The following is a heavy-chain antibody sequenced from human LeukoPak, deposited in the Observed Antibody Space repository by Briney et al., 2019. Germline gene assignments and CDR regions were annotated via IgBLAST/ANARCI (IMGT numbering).Heavy chain of an antibody. CDR2: IYYSGST. Sequence: SETLSLTCTVSGGSISSGGYYWSWIRQHPGKGLEWIGYIYYSGSTYYNPSLKSRVTISVDTSKNQFSLKLSSVTAADTAVYYCARVTAIVWVFDYWGQGTLVTVSS. CDR3: ARVTAIVWVFDY. CDR1: GGSISSGGYY. D-gene: IGHD3-22*01. V-gene: IGHV4-31*03. J-gene: IGHJ4*02.